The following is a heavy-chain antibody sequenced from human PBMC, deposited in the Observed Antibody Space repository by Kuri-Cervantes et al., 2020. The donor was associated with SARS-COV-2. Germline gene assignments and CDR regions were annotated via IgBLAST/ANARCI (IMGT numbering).Heavy chain of an antibody. J-gene: IGHJ4*02. V-gene: IGHV1-69*05. CDR2: IIPIFGTA. Sequence: ASVKVSCKASGYTFSSYGISWVRQAPGQGLEWMGGIIPIFGTANYAQKFQGRVTITTDESTSTAYMELSSLRSEDTAVYYCARASVVPAAYPTFDYWGQGTLVTVSS. D-gene: IGHD2-2*01. CDR3: ARASVVPAAYPTFDY. CDR1: GYTFSSYG.